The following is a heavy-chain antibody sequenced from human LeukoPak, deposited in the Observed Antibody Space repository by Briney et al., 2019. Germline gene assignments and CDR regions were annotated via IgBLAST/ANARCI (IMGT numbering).Heavy chain of an antibody. CDR2: IIQDGSAT. Sequence: PGGSLRLSCAASGFTFSRYCMTWVRQAPGKGLEWVAEIIQDGSATYYIDSVRGRFTISRDNAKNSLYLQMNNLRGEDTAVYYCARWQAVAGTFYFDYWGQGTLVTVSS. V-gene: IGHV3-7*01. D-gene: IGHD6-19*01. J-gene: IGHJ4*02. CDR3: ARWQAVAGTFYFDY. CDR1: GFTFSRYC.